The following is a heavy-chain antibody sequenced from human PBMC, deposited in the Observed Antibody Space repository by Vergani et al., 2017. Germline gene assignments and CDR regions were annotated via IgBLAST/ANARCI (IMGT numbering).Heavy chain of an antibody. Sequence: EVQLVESGGGLVQPGRSLRLSCAASGFTFSSYSMNWVRQAPGKGLEWVSSISSSSSYIYYADSVKGRFTISRDNAKNSLYLQMHSLGAEDTAVYYCAGGGDCRSTSCYAPIGGDMDVWGKGTTVTVSS. D-gene: IGHD2-2*01. J-gene: IGHJ6*03. V-gene: IGHV3-21*01. CDR1: GFTFSSYS. CDR2: ISSSSSYI. CDR3: AGGGDCRSTSCYAPIGGDMDV.